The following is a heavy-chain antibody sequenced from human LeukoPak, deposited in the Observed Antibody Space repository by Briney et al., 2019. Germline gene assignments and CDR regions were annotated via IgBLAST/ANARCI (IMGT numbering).Heavy chain of an antibody. CDR3: ARGCDTACYSGIGFDY. CDR2: IKQDGSEK. J-gene: IGHJ4*02. CDR1: GFTFTNYW. Sequence: GGSLRLSCAGSGFTFTNYWMNWVRQAPGKGLEWVANIKQDGSEKYYVDSVKGRFTISRDNAKNSLFLQMNSLRAEDTAVYYCARGCDTACYSGIGFDYWAQGTLVTVSA. V-gene: IGHV3-7*01. D-gene: IGHD2-21*02.